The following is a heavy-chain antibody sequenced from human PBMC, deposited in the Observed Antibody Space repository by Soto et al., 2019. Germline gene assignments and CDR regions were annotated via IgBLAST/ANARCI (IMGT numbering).Heavy chain of an antibody. V-gene: IGHV3-33*01. Sequence: GGSLRLSCAASGFTFSSYGMHWVRQAPGKGLEWVAVIWYDGSNKYYADSVKGRFTISRDNSKNTLYLQMNSLRAEDTAVYYCARDRNSNYPFDYWGQGTLVTISS. J-gene: IGHJ4*02. CDR3: ARDRNSNYPFDY. CDR1: GFTFSSYG. D-gene: IGHD4-4*01. CDR2: IWYDGSNK.